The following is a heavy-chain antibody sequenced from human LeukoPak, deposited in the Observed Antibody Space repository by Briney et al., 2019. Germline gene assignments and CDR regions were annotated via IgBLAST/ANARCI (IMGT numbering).Heavy chain of an antibody. CDR2: IYSGGST. J-gene: IGHJ6*02. CDR1: GFTVSSNY. V-gene: IGHV3-66*01. D-gene: IGHD1-1*01. Sequence: GGSLRLSCAASGFTVSSNYMSWVRQAPGKGLEWVSVIYSGGSTYYADSVKGRFTISRDNSKNTLYLQMNSLRAEDTAVYYCARDLQTYYYGMGVWGQGTTVTVSS. CDR3: ARDLQTYYYGMGV.